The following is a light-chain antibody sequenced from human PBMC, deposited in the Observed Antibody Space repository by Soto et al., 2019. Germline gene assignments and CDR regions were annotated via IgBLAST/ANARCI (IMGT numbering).Light chain of an antibody. V-gene: IGKV3-15*01. J-gene: IGKJ1*01. CDR2: GAS. CDR1: QSVSSN. Sequence: EIVMTQSPATLSVSPGERATLSCRASQSVSSNLAWYQQKPGQAPRPLLYGASTRATGIPARFSGSGSGTEFTLTISSVQSEAFVVYYCQQYNNWPPVTFGQGTKVEIK. CDR3: QQYNNWPPVT.